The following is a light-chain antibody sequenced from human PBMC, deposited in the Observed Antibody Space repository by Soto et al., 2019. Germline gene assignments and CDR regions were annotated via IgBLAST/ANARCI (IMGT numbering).Light chain of an antibody. CDR2: DVN. V-gene: IGLV2-8*01. CDR3: SSHAGSSFNV. Sequence: DVGGYNFVSWYLPHPGRTSKLIIYDVNKRPSGIPDRFSGSTSGNTASLTVSRLQPDDEADYYCSSHAGSSFNVFGIGTTANVL. CDR1: DVGGYNF. J-gene: IGLJ1*01.